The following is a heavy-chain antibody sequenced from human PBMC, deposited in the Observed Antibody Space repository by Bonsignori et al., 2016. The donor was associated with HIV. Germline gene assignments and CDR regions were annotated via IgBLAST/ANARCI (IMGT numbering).Heavy chain of an antibody. Sequence: WIRQPPGKGLEWVSYISSSGSTIYYADSVKGRCTISRDNAKNSLYLQMNSLRAEDTAVYYCARGEVEMATIRSHAFDIWGQGTMVTVSS. CDR2: ISSSGSTI. J-gene: IGHJ3*02. D-gene: IGHD5-24*01. CDR3: ARGEVEMATIRSHAFDI. V-gene: IGHV3-11*01.